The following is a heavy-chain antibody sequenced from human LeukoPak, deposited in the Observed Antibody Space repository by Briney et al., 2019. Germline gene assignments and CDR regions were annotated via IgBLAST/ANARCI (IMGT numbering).Heavy chain of an antibody. Sequence: GSLRLSCIASGFTFRNYGMSWVRQPPGKGLEWIGEIIHSGSTNYNPSLKSRVTMSIDNSKNQFSLELISVTATDTAVYYCATYYESSGYRLDYWGQGTLVTVSS. CDR3: ATYYESSGYRLDY. J-gene: IGHJ4*02. CDR1: GFTFRNYG. CDR2: IIHSGST. V-gene: IGHV4-34*12. D-gene: IGHD3-22*01.